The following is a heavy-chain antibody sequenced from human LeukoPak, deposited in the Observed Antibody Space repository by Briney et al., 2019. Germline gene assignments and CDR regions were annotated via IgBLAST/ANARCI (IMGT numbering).Heavy chain of an antibody. J-gene: IGHJ5*02. CDR3: ARAGVYYYGSGSYYNDEGNWFDP. V-gene: IGHV1-18*01. Sequence: ASVKVSCKASGYTFTSYGISWVRQAPGQGLEWKGWISAYNGNTNYAQKLQGRVTMTTDTSTSTAYMELRSLRSDDTAVYYCARAGVYYYGSGSYYNDEGNWFDPWGQGTLVTVSS. CDR2: ISAYNGNT. D-gene: IGHD3-10*01. CDR1: GYTFTSYG.